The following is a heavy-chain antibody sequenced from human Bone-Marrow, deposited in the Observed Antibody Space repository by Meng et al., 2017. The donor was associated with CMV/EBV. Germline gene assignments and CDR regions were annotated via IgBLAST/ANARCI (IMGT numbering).Heavy chain of an antibody. D-gene: IGHD3-22*01. CDR1: GFIFSYYF. CDR2: ITDTGRLI. CDR3: ARGIGNFFDSSNCSDS. J-gene: IGHJ4*02. Sequence: GESLKISCEASGFIFSYYFMAWIRQVPGRGLEWISYITDTGRLIYDGDSVRGRFTISRDNAKSSVFLQMNNLRVDDSAVYFCARGIGNFFDSSNCSDSWGQGTLVTVSS. V-gene: IGHV3-11*01.